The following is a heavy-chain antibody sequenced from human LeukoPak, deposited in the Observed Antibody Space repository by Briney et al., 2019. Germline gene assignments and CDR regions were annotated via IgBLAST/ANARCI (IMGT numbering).Heavy chain of an antibody. CDR2: IKTDGSET. J-gene: IGHJ4*02. D-gene: IGHD6-19*01. CDR3: VKNDGWFHLAQ. V-gene: IGHV3-7*03. CDR1: GFYFRDHW. Sequence: GGSLRLSCAASGFYFRDHWMDWVRQAPGKGLEWVGHIKTDGSETYYLDSLKGRISISRDNTNNALYLQMNSLRVEDTAIYYCVKNDGWFHLAQWGQGTMVTVSS.